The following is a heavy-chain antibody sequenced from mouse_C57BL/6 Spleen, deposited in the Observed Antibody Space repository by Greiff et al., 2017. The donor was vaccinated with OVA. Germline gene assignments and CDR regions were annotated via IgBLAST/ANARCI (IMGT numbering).Heavy chain of an antibody. CDR3: ARSGVGYWYFDV. CDR1: GYAFTNYL. V-gene: IGHV1-54*01. Sequence: VQLQQSGAELVRPGTSVKVSCKASGYAFTNYLIEWVKQRPGQGLEWIGVINPGSGGTNYNEKFKGKATLTADKSSSTAYMQLSSLTSEDSAVYFCARSGVGYWYFDVWGTGTTVTVSS. J-gene: IGHJ1*03. CDR2: INPGSGGT. D-gene: IGHD3-2*02.